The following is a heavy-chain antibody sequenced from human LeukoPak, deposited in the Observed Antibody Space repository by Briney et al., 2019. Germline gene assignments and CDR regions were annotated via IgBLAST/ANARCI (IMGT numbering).Heavy chain of an antibody. CDR2: ISSSGSTI. CDR1: GFTFSSYE. Sequence: GGSLRLSCAASGFTFSSYEMNWVRQAPGKGLEWVSYISSSGSTICYADSVKGRFTISRDNAKNSLYLQMNSLRAEDTAVYYCASRQERFGESLGYWYFDLWGRGTLVTVSS. J-gene: IGHJ2*01. CDR3: ASRQERFGESLGYWYFDL. V-gene: IGHV3-48*03. D-gene: IGHD3-10*01.